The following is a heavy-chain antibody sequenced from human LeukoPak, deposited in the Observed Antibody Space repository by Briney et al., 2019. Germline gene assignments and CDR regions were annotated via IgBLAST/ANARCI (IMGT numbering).Heavy chain of an antibody. CDR1: GGSISSGPYF. CDR3: ARGLFQYSSGWYYFDY. V-gene: IGHV4-30-2*03. CDR2: IYYSGST. D-gene: IGHD6-19*01. J-gene: IGHJ4*02. Sequence: SQTLSLTCSVSGGSISSGPYFWSWIRQSPGQGLEWIGSIYYSGSTYYNPSLKSRVTISVDTSKNQFSLKLSSVTAADTAVYYCARGLFQYSSGWYYFDYWGQGTLVTVSS.